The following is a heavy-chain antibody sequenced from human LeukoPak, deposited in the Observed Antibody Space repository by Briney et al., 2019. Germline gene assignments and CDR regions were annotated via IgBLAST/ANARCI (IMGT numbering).Heavy chain of an antibody. CDR3: ARVKVEMATIGWLDP. J-gene: IGHJ5*02. CDR1: GFTFSNYG. V-gene: IGHV3-33*08. CDR2: IRYDGTNK. Sequence: GGSLRLSCAASGFTFSNYGMHWVRQAPGKGLEWVAVIRYDGTNKYYADSVRGRFTISRDNSKNTLYLQMNSLRADDTAVYYCARVKVEMATIGWLDPWGQGTLVTVSS. D-gene: IGHD5-24*01.